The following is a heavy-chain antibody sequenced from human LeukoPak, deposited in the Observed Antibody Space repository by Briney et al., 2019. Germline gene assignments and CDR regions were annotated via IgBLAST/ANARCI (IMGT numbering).Heavy chain of an antibody. CDR3: ANRDDYGDYYFDY. Sequence: GRSLRLSCAASGFTFSSYGMHWVRQAPGKGLEWVAVISYDGSNKYYADSVKGRFTISRDNSKNTLYLQMNSLRAEDTAVYYCANRDDYGDYYFDYWGQGTLVTVSS. D-gene: IGHD4-17*01. J-gene: IGHJ4*02. CDR2: ISYDGSNK. CDR1: GFTFSSYG. V-gene: IGHV3-30*18.